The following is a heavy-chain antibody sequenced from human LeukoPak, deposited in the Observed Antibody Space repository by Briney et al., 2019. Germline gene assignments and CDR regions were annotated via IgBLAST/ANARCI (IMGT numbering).Heavy chain of an antibody. D-gene: IGHD3-10*01. CDR1: GGSFSGYY. J-gene: IGHJ4*02. Sequence: PSETLSLTCAVYGGSFSGYYWSWIRQPPGKGLEWIGEINHSGSTNYNPSLKSRVTISVDTSKNQFSLKLCSVTAADTAVYYCARGRRITMVRGVITFDYWGQGTLVTVSS. V-gene: IGHV4-34*01. CDR2: INHSGST. CDR3: ARGRRITMVRGVITFDY.